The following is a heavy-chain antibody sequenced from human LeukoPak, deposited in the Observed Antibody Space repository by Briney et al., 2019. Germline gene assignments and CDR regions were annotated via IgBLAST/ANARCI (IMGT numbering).Heavy chain of an antibody. Sequence: PGGSLTLSCAASGFTFSIYAMSWVRQAPGKGLEWVSTISGSGGSTYYADSVKGRFTISRDNSKNTLYLQMNSLRAEDTAVYYCAKDPTAAGTAEYFQHWGQGTLVTVSS. CDR3: AKDPTAAGTAEYFQH. CDR1: GFTFSIYA. D-gene: IGHD6-13*01. CDR2: ISGSGGST. J-gene: IGHJ1*01. V-gene: IGHV3-23*01.